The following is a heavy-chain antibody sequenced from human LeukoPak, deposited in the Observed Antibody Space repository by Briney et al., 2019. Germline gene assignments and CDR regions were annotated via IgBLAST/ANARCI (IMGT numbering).Heavy chain of an antibody. Sequence: ASVKVSCKASGYTFTSYAMNWVRQAPGQGLEWMGWINTNTGNPTYAQGFTGRFVFSLDTSVSTAYLQISSLKAEDTAVYYCVYGGKWLPFDYWGQGTLVIVSS. CDR2: INTNTGNP. CDR1: GYTFTSYA. D-gene: IGHD3-22*01. J-gene: IGHJ4*02. V-gene: IGHV7-4-1*02. CDR3: VYGGKWLPFDY.